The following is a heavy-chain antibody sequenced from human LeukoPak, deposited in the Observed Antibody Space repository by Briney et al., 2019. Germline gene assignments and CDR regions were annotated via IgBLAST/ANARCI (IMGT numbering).Heavy chain of an antibody. Sequence: ASVKVSCKASGYTFTGYYMHWVRQAPGQGLEWMGWINPNSGGTNYAQKFQGKVTMTRDTSISTAYMELSRLRSDDTAVYYCARVLRGIQLYALRYWGQGTLVTVSS. CDR3: ARVLRGIQLYALRY. J-gene: IGHJ4*02. CDR1: GYTFTGYY. CDR2: INPNSGGT. D-gene: IGHD5-18*01. V-gene: IGHV1-2*02.